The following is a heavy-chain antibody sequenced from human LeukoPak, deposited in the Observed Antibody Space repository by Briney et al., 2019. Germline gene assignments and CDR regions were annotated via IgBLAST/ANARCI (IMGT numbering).Heavy chain of an antibody. CDR1: GSTPTSYG. CDR3: ARARLMVYAIGAFDI. CDR2: ISAYNGNT. Sequence: ASVKVSCKASGSTPTSYGITWVRQAPGQGLEWMGWISAYNGNTKYTQKLQGRVTMTVDTSTSTAYMELRSPRSDDTAVYYCARARLMVYAIGAFDIWGQGTMVAVSS. V-gene: IGHV1-18*01. J-gene: IGHJ3*02. D-gene: IGHD2-8*01.